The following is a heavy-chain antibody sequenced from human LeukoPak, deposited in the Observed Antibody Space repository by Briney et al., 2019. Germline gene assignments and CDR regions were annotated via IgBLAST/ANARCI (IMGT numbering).Heavy chain of an antibody. CDR1: GGSFSGYY. J-gene: IGHJ4*02. CDR3: ARVTNYYDTRGYPDY. V-gene: IGHV4-34*01. D-gene: IGHD3-22*01. Sequence: SETLSLTCAVYGGSFSGYYWSWIRQPPGKGLEWIGEINHSGSTNYNPSLKSRVTISEDTSKNQISLKLTSVTAADTAVYYCARVTNYYDTRGYPDYWGQGTLVTVSS. CDR2: INHSGST.